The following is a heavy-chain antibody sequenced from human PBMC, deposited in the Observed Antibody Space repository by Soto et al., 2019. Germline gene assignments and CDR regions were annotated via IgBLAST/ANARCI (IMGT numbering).Heavy chain of an antibody. D-gene: IGHD3-10*01. J-gene: IGHJ5*02. CDR1: GFTFSSYA. V-gene: IGHV3-23*01. Sequence: GGSLRLSCAASGFTFSSYAMSWVRQAPGKGLEWVSAISGSGGSTYYADSVKGRFTISRDNSKNTLYLQMNSLRAEDTAVYYCAKDLGGPHDGTGSGSYETLQHTNNWFDPWGQGTLVTVSS. CDR3: AKDLGGPHDGTGSGSYETLQHTNNWFDP. CDR2: ISGSGGST.